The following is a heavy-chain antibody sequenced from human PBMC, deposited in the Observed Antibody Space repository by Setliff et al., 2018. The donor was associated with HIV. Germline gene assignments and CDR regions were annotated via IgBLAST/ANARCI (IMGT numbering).Heavy chain of an antibody. CDR1: GGSISSYY. CDR2: IYYSGST. V-gene: IGHV4-59*01. D-gene: IGHD5-18*01. CDR3: ARGSRGYSYAYYYYYMDV. J-gene: IGHJ6*03. Sequence: PSETLSLTCTVSGGSISSYYWSWIRQPPGKGLEWIGYIYYSGSTNYKPSLKSRVSISVDTSKNQFSLKLSSVTAADTAVYYCARGSRGYSYAYYYYYMDVWGKGTTVTVSS.